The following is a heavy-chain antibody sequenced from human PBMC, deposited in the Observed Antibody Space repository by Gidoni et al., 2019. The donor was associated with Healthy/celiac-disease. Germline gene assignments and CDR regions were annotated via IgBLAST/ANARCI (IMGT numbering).Heavy chain of an antibody. CDR2: IWYDGSNK. V-gene: IGHV3-33*01. J-gene: IGHJ6*02. CDR3: ARDMHDYYGMDV. D-gene: IGHD2-2*01. Sequence: QVQLVESGGGVVQPGRSLRLSCAASGFTFSSYGMHWVRQAPGKGLEWVAVIWYDGSNKYYADSVKGRFTISRDNSKNTLYLQMNSLRAEDTAVYYCARDMHDYYGMDVWGQGTTVTVSS. CDR1: GFTFSSYG.